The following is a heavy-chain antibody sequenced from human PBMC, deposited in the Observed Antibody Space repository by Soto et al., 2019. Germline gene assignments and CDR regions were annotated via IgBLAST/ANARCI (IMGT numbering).Heavy chain of an antibody. D-gene: IGHD3-10*01. CDR3: ARFRGSYGMDV. CDR1: GGTFRSYT. J-gene: IGHJ6*02. V-gene: IGHV1-69*02. Sequence: QVQLVQSGAEVKKPGSSVKVSCKASGGTFRSYTISWVRQAPGQGLEWMGRIIPILGIANYAQKFQGRVTITAHKSTSTAYMELSSLRSEDTAVYYCARFRGSYGMDVWGQGTTVTVSS. CDR2: IIPILGIA.